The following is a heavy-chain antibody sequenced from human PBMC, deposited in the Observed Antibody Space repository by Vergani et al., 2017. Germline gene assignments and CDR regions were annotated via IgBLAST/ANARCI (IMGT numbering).Heavy chain of an antibody. CDR3: ARVRGAYYDFWSGYFYYMDV. V-gene: IGHV4-39*01. CDR2: IYYSGST. D-gene: IGHD3-3*01. CDR1: GGSISSSSYY. Sequence: QLQLQESGPGLVKPSETLSLTCTVSGGSISSSSYYWGWIRQPPGKGLEWIGSIYYSGSTYYNPSLKSRVTISVDTSKNQFSLKLSSVTAANTAVYYCARVRGAYYDFWSGYFYYMDVWGKGTTVTVSS. J-gene: IGHJ6*03.